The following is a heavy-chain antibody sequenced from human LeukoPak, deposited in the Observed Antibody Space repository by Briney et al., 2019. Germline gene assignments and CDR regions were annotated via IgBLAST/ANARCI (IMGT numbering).Heavy chain of an antibody. Sequence: SETLSLTCTVSGGSISPYFWSWIRQPPGKGLEWIGYIYTDGSTKYNPSLKSRVTISLDTSKNQFSLKLSSVTAADTAVYYCARSGGWQSPFDYWGQGTLVTVSS. CDR1: GGSISPYF. D-gene: IGHD6-19*01. V-gene: IGHV4-4*09. CDR2: IYTDGST. CDR3: ARSGGWQSPFDY. J-gene: IGHJ4*02.